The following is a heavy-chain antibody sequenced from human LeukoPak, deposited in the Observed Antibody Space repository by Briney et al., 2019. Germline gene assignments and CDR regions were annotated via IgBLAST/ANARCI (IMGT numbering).Heavy chain of an antibody. Sequence: GGSLRLSCAASGFTFSSYEMNWVRQAPGKGLEWVSDISSSGTTIHYADSVKGRFTISRDNAKNSLYLQMSILRAEDTAVYYCARGLDDGYSYGLDYWGQGTLVTVSS. D-gene: IGHD5-18*01. V-gene: IGHV3-48*03. CDR1: GFTFSSYE. CDR3: ARGLDDGYSYGLDY. CDR2: ISSSGTTI. J-gene: IGHJ4*02.